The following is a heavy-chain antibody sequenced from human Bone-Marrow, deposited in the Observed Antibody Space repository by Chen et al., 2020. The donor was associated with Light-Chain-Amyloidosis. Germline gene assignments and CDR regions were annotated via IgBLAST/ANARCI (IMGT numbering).Heavy chain of an antibody. J-gene: IGHJ4*02. CDR3: VRENRDGYIALFDF. V-gene: IGHV3-30*04. D-gene: IGHD1-1*01. CDR2: ITYDGSNE. CDR1: GFNFRSYG. Sequence: VQLVESGGGVIPPGRSLRLSCAASGFNFRSYGMHWVRQAPGKGLEWVAFITYDGSNEDYADSVKGRHTISRDNSKNTVYLQMNSLRAEDTAVFYCVRENRDGYIALFDFWGQGTLVIVSS.